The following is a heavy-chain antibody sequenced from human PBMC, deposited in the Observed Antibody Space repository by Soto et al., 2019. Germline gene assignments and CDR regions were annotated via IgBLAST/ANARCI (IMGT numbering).Heavy chain of an antibody. CDR1: GDGFSNYG. Sequence: HVQLVQSGAEVKKPGASVRVSCKASGDGFSNYGFSWVRQAPGQGLEWMGWISAYDGQTNYTKKFEGRVPMTTDTSSSTGYMELSSLRSDDTAVYYCARVWYYDSSGYYAFDYWGLGTLVSVSS. CDR2: ISAYDGQT. D-gene: IGHD3-22*01. J-gene: IGHJ4*02. V-gene: IGHV1-18*01. CDR3: ARVWYYDSSGYYAFDY.